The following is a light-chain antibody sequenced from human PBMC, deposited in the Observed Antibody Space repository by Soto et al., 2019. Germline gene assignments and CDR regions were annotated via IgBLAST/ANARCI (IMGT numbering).Light chain of an antibody. J-gene: IGLJ3*02. CDR3: SSWTSSTTQV. CDR2: EVN. CDR1: SSDVGGYNF. Sequence: QSVLTQPASVSGSPGQAITISCTGTSSDVGGYNFVSWYQQHPGKAPKLMIYEVNTRPSGVSNRFSVSKSGNTASLTISGLQAEDEADYYCSSWTSSTTQVLGGGTKLTVL. V-gene: IGLV2-14*01.